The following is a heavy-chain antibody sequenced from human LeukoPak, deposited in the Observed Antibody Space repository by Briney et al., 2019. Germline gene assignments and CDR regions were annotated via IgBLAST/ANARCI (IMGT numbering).Heavy chain of an antibody. V-gene: IGHV4-59*01. CDR1: VGSITSYY. Sequence: PSETLSLTCPVSVGSITSYYWSWIRQPPGKELEYIGYIYSTGSTSYIPSLKSRVTMSVDTSKNQFSLTLTSVTAADTAVYYCARAFWSGYYYVFDYWGQGALVTVSS. CDR2: IYSTGST. CDR3: ARAFWSGYYYVFDY. D-gene: IGHD3-3*01. J-gene: IGHJ4*02.